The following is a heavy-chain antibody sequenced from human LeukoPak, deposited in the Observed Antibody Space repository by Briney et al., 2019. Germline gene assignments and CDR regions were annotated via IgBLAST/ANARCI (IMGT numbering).Heavy chain of an antibody. CDR3: ARTAYCGGDCYPGFDY. Sequence: GESLKISCKGSGYGFTSYWIGWVRQMPGKGLEWMGIIYPGDSDTRYSPSFQGQVTISADKSISTAYLQWSSLKASDTAMYYCARTAYCGGDCYPGFDYWGQGTLVTVSS. CDR2: IYPGDSDT. V-gene: IGHV5-51*01. J-gene: IGHJ4*02. CDR1: GYGFTSYW. D-gene: IGHD2-21*02.